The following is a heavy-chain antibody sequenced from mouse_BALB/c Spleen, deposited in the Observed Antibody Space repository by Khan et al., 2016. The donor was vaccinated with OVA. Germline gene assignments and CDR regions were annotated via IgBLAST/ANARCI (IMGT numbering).Heavy chain of an antibody. CDR2: IHYGGNT. J-gene: IGHJ3*01. Sequence: EVQLQESGPDLVKPSQSLSLTCTVTGYSITSGYSWHWIRQFPGNKLEWMGYIHYGGNTNYNPSLKSRISITRDTSRNQFFLQLNSVTTEDTDSYSLARAGSWFPYWGQGTLVTVSA. D-gene: IGHD1-1*01. CDR1: GYSITSGYS. CDR3: ARAGSWFPY. V-gene: IGHV3-1*02.